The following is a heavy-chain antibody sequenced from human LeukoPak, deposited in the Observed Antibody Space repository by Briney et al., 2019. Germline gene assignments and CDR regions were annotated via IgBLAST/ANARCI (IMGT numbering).Heavy chain of an antibody. Sequence: SETLSLTCAVYGGSFSGYYWSWIRQPPGKGLEWIGEINHSGSTNYNPSLKRRVTISVDTSKNQFSLKLSSVTAADTAVYYCARAGRQWLVYFDYWGQGTLVTVSS. D-gene: IGHD6-19*01. V-gene: IGHV4-34*01. CDR3: ARAGRQWLVYFDY. J-gene: IGHJ4*02. CDR1: GGSFSGYY. CDR2: INHSGST.